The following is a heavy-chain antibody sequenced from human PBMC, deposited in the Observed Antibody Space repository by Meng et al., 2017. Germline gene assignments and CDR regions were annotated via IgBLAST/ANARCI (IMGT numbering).Heavy chain of an antibody. D-gene: IGHD6-13*01. CDR2: IIPIFGTA. V-gene: IGHV1-69*13. CDR3: AGEAAAGTLGY. Sequence: SVQVSCKASGGTFSSYAISWVRQAPGQGLEWMGGIIPIFGTANYAQKSQGRVTITADESTSTAYMELSSLRSEDTAVYYCAGEAAAGTLGYWGQGTLVTVSS. J-gene: IGHJ4*02. CDR1: GGTFSSYA.